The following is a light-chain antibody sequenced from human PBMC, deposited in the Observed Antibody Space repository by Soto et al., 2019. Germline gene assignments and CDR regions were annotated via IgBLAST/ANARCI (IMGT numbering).Light chain of an antibody. V-gene: IGKV3-15*01. CDR2: GAS. J-gene: IGKJ1*01. CDR1: QSVTNN. Sequence: EIVMTQSPATLSVSPVERATLSCRASQSVTNNLAWYQQKPGQAPRLLISGASTRATGIPARFSGSGSGTEFSLTITSLQSEDFALYYCQQYNNRPPWTFGQGTKVDIK. CDR3: QQYNNRPPWT.